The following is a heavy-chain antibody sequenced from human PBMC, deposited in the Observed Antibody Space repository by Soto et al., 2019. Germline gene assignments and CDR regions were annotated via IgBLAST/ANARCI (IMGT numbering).Heavy chain of an antibody. J-gene: IGHJ6*02. V-gene: IGHV4-31*03. CDR2: IYNSGSS. CDR1: GDSISRNGYF. CDR3: ASGTMLRGPGYYSALDV. D-gene: IGHD3-10*01. Sequence: TLSLTCTVSGDSISRNGYFWTWIRQHPGKGLEWIGYIYNSGSSYYNPSLKSRGIISVDTSKNHFSLNLTPVTAADTAVYSFASGTMLRGPGYYSALDVWGQGTTVPVSS.